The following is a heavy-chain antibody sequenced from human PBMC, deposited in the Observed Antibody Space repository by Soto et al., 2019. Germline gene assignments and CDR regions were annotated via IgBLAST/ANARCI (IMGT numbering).Heavy chain of an antibody. Sequence: SGPTLVNPTETLTMTCTVSGFSLSNARMGVSWIRQPPGKALEWLAHIFSNDEKSYSTSLKSRLTISKDTSKSQVVLTMTNMDPVDTATYYCALTYGGYVYYYYSYGMDVWGQGTLVTV. CDR2: IFSNDEK. CDR1: GFSLSNARMG. J-gene: IGHJ6*02. CDR3: ALTYGGYVYYYYSYGMDV. D-gene: IGHD5-12*01. V-gene: IGHV2-26*01.